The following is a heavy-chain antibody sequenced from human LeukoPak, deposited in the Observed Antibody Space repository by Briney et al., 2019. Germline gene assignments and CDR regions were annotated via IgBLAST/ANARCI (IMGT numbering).Heavy chain of an antibody. CDR1: GYTFTGYY. Sequence: ASVKVSCKASGYTFTGYYIHWVRQAPGQGREWMGWINPDSGGTNYAQKLQGRVTMTTDTSTSTAYMELRSLRSDDTAVYYCARVTALYYYMDVWGKGTTVTVSS. V-gene: IGHV1-2*02. CDR3: ARVTALYYYMDV. J-gene: IGHJ6*03. CDR2: INPDSGGT.